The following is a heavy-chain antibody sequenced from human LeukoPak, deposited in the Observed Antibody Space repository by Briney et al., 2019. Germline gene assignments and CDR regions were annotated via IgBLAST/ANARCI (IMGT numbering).Heavy chain of an antibody. CDR2: ISYDGSNK. Sequence: GSLRLSCAASGFPFSSYAMHWVRQAPGKGLEWVAVISYDGSNKYYADSVKGRFTISRDNSKNTLYLQMNSLRAEDTAVYYCAKDISGWYGSFAFDIWGQGTMVTVSS. J-gene: IGHJ3*02. V-gene: IGHV3-30-3*01. CDR1: GFPFSSYA. D-gene: IGHD6-19*01. CDR3: AKDISGWYGSFAFDI.